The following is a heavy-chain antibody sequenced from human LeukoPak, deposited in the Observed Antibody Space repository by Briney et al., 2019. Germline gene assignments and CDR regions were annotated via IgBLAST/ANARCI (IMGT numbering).Heavy chain of an antibody. V-gene: IGHV3-7*01. CDR2: IKQDGSEK. D-gene: IGHD6-25*01. Sequence: GGSLRLSCAASGFTFSSYWMSWVRQAPGKGLEWVANIKQDGSEKYYADSVKGRFTISRDNSENTLYLQMNSLGAEDTAVYYCARDRSSDWPLYYGMDVWGQGTTVTVSS. CDR3: ARDRSSDWPLYYGMDV. J-gene: IGHJ6*02. CDR1: GFTFSSYW.